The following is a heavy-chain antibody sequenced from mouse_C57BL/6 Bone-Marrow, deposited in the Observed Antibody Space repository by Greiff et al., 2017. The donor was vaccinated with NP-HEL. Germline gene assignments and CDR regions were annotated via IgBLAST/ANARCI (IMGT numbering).Heavy chain of an antibody. CDR1: GFSFTSYA. D-gene: IGHD2-4*01. Sequence: VQGVESGPGLVAPSQSLSITCTVSGFSFTSYAISWVRQPPGKGLEWLGVIWTGGGPNYNSAPQSRLSSSKDNYKSQVFLKMNSLQTDDTSRYDWARPIYDDPLAVEYWGQGASVTVSS. J-gene: IGHJ4*01. V-gene: IGHV2-9-1*01. CDR3: ARPIYDDPLAVEY. CDR2: IWTGGGP.